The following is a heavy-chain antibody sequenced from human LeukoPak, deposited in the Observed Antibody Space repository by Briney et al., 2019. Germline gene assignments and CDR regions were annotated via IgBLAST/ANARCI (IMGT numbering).Heavy chain of an antibody. Sequence: ASVTVSCKASGYTFSSYGISWVRHAPGQGLEWMGWIIGYNGDTMYAQNLQGRVTVTTDTSTSTAYMELRSLRSDDTAVYCCARERRGYSYGRGDYWGQGTLVSVSS. J-gene: IGHJ4*02. D-gene: IGHD5-18*01. CDR1: GYTFSSYG. CDR2: IIGYNGDT. V-gene: IGHV1-18*01. CDR3: ARERRGYSYGRGDY.